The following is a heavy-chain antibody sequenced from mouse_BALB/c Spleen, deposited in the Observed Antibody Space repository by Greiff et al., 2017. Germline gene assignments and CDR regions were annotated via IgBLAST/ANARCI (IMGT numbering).Heavy chain of an antibody. V-gene: IGHV1-7*01. CDR3: AGGYADMDY. D-gene: IGHD2-14*01. CDR1: GYTFTSYW. J-gene: IGHJ4*01. Sequence: QVQLQQSGAELAKPGASVKMSCKASGYTFTSYWMHWVKQRPGQGLEWIGYINPSTGYTEYNQKFKDKATLTADKSSSTAYMRLSSLTSEDSAVYCWAGGYADMDYWGQGTSVTVSS. CDR2: INPSTGYT.